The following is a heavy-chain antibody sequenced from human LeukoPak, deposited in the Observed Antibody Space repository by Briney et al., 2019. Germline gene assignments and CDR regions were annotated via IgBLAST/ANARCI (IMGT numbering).Heavy chain of an antibody. CDR3: AKVRIRYSGSSDAFDI. D-gene: IGHD1-26*01. CDR2: IKQDGSDK. V-gene: IGHV3-7*03. CDR1: GFIFSNFW. Sequence: GGSLRLSCTASGFIFSNFWMSWVRQAPGKGLEWVANIKQDGSDKYYVDSVKGRFTISRDNAKNSLYLQMNSLRAEDTALYHCAKVRIRYSGSSDAFDIWGQGTMVTVSS. J-gene: IGHJ3*02.